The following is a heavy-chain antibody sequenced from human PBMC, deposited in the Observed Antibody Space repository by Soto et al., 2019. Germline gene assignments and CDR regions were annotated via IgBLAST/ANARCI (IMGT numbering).Heavy chain of an antibody. V-gene: IGHV3-21*01. J-gene: IGHJ6*03. CDR2: ISSSSSYI. CDR3: ARDEQQPPYYYYYMDV. Sequence: GGSLRLSCAASGFTFSSYSMTWVRQAPGKGLEWVSSISSSSSYIYYADSVKGRFTISRDNAKNSLYLQMNSLRAEDTAVYYCARDEQQPPYYYYYMDVWGKGTTVTVS. D-gene: IGHD6-13*01. CDR1: GFTFSSYS.